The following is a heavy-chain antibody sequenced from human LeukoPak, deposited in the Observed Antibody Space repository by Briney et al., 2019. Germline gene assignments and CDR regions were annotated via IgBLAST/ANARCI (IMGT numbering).Heavy chain of an antibody. Sequence: ASVKVSCKASGYTFTGHYMHWVRQAPGQGLEWMGWIDPNSGGTIYAQNFQGRVTMTRDTSISTAYMELSSLRSDDTAVYYCARDRLRLGYERTNWFDPWGQGTLVTVSS. CDR1: GYTFTGHY. J-gene: IGHJ5*02. D-gene: IGHD2-15*01. CDR3: ARDRLRLGYERTNWFDP. CDR2: IDPNSGGT. V-gene: IGHV1-2*02.